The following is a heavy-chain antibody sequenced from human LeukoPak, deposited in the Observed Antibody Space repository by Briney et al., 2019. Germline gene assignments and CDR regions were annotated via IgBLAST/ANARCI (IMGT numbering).Heavy chain of an antibody. V-gene: IGHV3-64D*06. J-gene: IGHJ5*02. CDR1: GFTFSSYA. D-gene: IGHD2-2*01. CDR2: ISRNGGST. CDR3: VKGFGYCSSTSCYGNWFDP. Sequence: GGSLRLSCSASGFTFSSYAMHWVRQAPGEGLEYVSAISRNGGSTYYADSVKGRFTISRDNSKNTLYLQMSSLRAEDTAVYYCVKGFGYCSSTSCYGNWFDPWGQGTLVTVSS.